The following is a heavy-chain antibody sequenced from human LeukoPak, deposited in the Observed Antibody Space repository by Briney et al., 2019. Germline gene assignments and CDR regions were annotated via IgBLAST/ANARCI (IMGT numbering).Heavy chain of an antibody. V-gene: IGHV3-15*01. CDR1: GFTFNNAW. J-gene: IGHJ5*02. CDR2: IKSKSDGATT. Sequence: PGGSLRLSCAVSGFTFNNAWMNWVRQAPGKGLEWVGRIKSKSDGATTDYAGPVKGRFTISRDDSKKMLYLQMDGLRTEDTAVYYCTTLTTINVHGDSWGQGTLVTVSS. D-gene: IGHD1-1*01. CDR3: TTLTTINVHGDS.